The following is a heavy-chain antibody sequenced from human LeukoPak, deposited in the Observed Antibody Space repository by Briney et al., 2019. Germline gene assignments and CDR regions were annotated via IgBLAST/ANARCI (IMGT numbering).Heavy chain of an antibody. Sequence: SETLSLTCAVYGGSFSGYHWSWIRQPAGKGLEWIGRIYSTGSTNYSPSLKSRVTMSVDKSKNQFSLNLSSVTAADTAVYYCARGIADPYSFDSWGQGTLVTVSS. CDR2: IYSTGST. D-gene: IGHD6-13*01. CDR3: ARGIADPYSFDS. V-gene: IGHV4-59*10. J-gene: IGHJ4*02. CDR1: GGSFSGYH.